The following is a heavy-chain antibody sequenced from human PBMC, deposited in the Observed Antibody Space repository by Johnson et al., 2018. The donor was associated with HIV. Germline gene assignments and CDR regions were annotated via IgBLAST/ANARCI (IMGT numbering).Heavy chain of an antibody. V-gene: IGHV3-33*06. J-gene: IGHJ3*02. CDR2: IWYDGSNK. Sequence: VQLVESGGGVVQPGGSLRLSCAASGFTFSSYAMHWVRQAPGKGLEWVAVIWYDGSNKYYADPVKGRFTISRDNSKNTLNLQMNSLRAEDTAVYYCAKDPNRWEQLAYAFDIWGQGTMVTVSS. CDR1: GFTFSSYA. CDR3: AKDPNRWEQLAYAFDI. D-gene: IGHD6-6*01.